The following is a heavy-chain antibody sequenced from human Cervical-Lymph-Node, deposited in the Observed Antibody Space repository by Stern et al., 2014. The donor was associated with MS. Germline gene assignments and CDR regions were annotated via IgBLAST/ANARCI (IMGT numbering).Heavy chain of an antibody. Sequence: QLQLQESGPGLVKPSQTLSLTCTVSGGSISSGSYYWSWIRQPAGKGLEWIGRFYPRGNIHYNPSLKTRVTISVGTPNKQFSLNLSSVTAADTAVYYCARASLQLSYYYVMDVWGQGTTVTVSS. CDR2: FYPRGNI. V-gene: IGHV4-61*02. CDR1: GGSISSGSYY. CDR3: ARASLQLSYYYVMDV. D-gene: IGHD5-18*01. J-gene: IGHJ6*02.